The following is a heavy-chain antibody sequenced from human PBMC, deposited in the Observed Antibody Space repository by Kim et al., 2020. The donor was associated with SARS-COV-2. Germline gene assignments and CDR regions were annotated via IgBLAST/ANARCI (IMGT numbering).Heavy chain of an antibody. CDR2: ISSSSSYT. V-gene: IGHV3-11*05. CDR3: ARVSQNSGYVY. D-gene: IGHD5-12*01. Sequence: GGSLRLSCAASGFTFSDYYMSWIRQAPGKGLEWVSYISSSSSYTNYADSVKGRFTISRDNAKNSLYLQMNSLRAEDTAVYYCARVSQNSGYVYWGQGTLVTVSS. CDR1: GFTFSDYY. J-gene: IGHJ4*02.